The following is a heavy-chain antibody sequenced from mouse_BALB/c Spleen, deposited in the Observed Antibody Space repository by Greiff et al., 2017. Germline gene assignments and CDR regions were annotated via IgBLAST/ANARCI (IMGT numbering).Heavy chain of an antibody. J-gene: IGHJ2*01. D-gene: IGHD2-2*01. CDR2: INPNYDST. Sequence: VYVKQPGAELVKPGASVKLSCKASGYTFTDYNMDWVKQSHGKSLEWIGDINPNYDSTSYNQKFKGKATLTVDKSSSTAYMELRSLTSEDTAVYYCARLGYGYDGDYWGQGTTLTVSS. CDR1: GYTFTDYN. V-gene: IGHV1-18*01. CDR3: ARLGYGYDGDY.